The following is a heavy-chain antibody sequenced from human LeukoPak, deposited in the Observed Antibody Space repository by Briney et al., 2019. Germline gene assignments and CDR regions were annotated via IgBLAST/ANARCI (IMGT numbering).Heavy chain of an antibody. V-gene: IGHV4-39*01. Sequence: SETLSLTCTVSGGSISSSSYYWGWIGQPPGKGLEWIGSIYYSGSTYYNPSLKSRVTISVDTSKNQFSLKLSSVTAADTAVYYCARRIVDTIFGAVPYYFDYWGQGTLVTVSS. CDR1: GGSISSSSYY. CDR3: ARRIVDTIFGAVPYYFDY. D-gene: IGHD3-3*01. J-gene: IGHJ4*02. CDR2: IYYSGST.